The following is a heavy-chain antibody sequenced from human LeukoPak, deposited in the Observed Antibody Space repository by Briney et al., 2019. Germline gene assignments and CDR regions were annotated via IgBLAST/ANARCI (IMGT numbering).Heavy chain of an antibody. Sequence: GRSLRLSCAASEFTFHDYAMHWVRQAPGKGLEWVSGISWKSDNIGYADSVKGRFTISRDNAKNSVYLQMNSLRTEDTALYYRVKDAGQLWASFDCWGQGTLVTVSS. CDR2: ISWKSDNI. D-gene: IGHD3-16*01. V-gene: IGHV3-9*01. CDR1: EFTFHDYA. J-gene: IGHJ4*02. CDR3: VKDAGQLWASFDC.